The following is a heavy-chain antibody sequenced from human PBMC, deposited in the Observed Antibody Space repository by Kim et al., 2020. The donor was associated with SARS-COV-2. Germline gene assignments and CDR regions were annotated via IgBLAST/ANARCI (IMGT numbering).Heavy chain of an antibody. D-gene: IGHD4-17*01. CDR1: GYSFTSYW. J-gene: IGHJ4*02. CDR2: IDPSDSYT. V-gene: IGHV5-10-1*01. Sequence: GESLKISCKGSGYSFTSYWISWVRQMPGKGLEWMGRIDPSDSYTNYSPSFQGHVTISADKSISTAYPQWSSLKASDTAMYYCARSAVTTQREFDYWGQGTLVTVSS. CDR3: ARSAVTTQREFDY.